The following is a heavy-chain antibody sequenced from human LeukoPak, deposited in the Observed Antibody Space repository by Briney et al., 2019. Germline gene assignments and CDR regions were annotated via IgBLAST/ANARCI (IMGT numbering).Heavy chain of an antibody. Sequence: GSLRLSCAASGFTGTYSMHWVRQAPGKGLEWVADISDDGGITYYADSVKGRFTISRDNSKNTLYLQMNSLRPEDTAVYYCARDVNHDRFRGFYFDHWGQGTLVTVSS. CDR1: GFTGTYS. D-gene: IGHD3-10*01. CDR3: ARDVNHDRFRGFYFDH. CDR2: ISDDGGIT. V-gene: IGHV3-30*04. J-gene: IGHJ4*02.